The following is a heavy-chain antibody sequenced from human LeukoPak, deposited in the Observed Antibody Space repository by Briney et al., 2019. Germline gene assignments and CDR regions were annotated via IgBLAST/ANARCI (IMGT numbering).Heavy chain of an antibody. V-gene: IGHV4-34*01. CDR2: INHDGTT. D-gene: IGHD3-22*01. Sequence: SETLSLTCAVYGGSFSGYYWSWIRQLPGKGLEWIGEINHDGTTNYNPSLKSRVTISVDTSKNQFSLRLSSVTAADTAVYYCARGPRTTYYYDSSGYYRYYFDYWGQGTLVTVSS. CDR1: GGSFSGYY. CDR3: ARGPRTTYYYDSSGYYRYYFDY. J-gene: IGHJ4*02.